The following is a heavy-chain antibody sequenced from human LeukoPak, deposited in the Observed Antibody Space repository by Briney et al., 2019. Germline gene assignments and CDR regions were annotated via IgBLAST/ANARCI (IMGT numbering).Heavy chain of an antibody. Sequence: GGSLRLSCAASGFTFSSYGMHWVRQAPAKGLEWAAIISYDGSNKYYADSVKGRFTISRDNSKNTLYLHMNSLRAEDTAVYYCAKSTTVTQRGYFDYWGQGTLVTVSS. CDR3: AKSTTVTQRGYFDY. D-gene: IGHD4-17*01. J-gene: IGHJ4*02. V-gene: IGHV3-30*18. CDR2: ISYDGSNK. CDR1: GFTFSSYG.